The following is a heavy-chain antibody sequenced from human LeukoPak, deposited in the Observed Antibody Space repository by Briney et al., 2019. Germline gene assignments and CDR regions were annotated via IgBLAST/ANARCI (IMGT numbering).Heavy chain of an antibody. J-gene: IGHJ6*02. CDR3: ARGRPSHSYGSLEPYYYYYGMDV. CDR2: ISAYNGNT. Sequence: GASVKVSCKASGYTFTSYGISWVRQAPGQGLEWMGWISAYNGNTNYAQKLQGRVTMTTDTSTSTAYMELRSLRSDDTAVYYCARGRPSHSYGSLEPYYYYYGMDVWGQGTTVTVSS. V-gene: IGHV1-18*01. D-gene: IGHD5-18*01. CDR1: GYTFTSYG.